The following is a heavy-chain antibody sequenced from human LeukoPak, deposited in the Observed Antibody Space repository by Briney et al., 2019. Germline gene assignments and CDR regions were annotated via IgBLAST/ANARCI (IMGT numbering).Heavy chain of an antibody. CDR1: GFTFDDYA. V-gene: IGHV3-9*01. J-gene: IGHJ6*02. Sequence: PGGSLRLSCAASGFTFDDYAMHWVRQAPGKGLEWVSGISWNSGSIGYADSVKGRFTISRDNAKNSPYLQMNSLRAEDTALYYCAKELVTAGYCSSTSCYTGFGMDVWGQGTTVTVSS. D-gene: IGHD2-2*02. CDR3: AKELVTAGYCSSTSCYTGFGMDV. CDR2: ISWNSGSI.